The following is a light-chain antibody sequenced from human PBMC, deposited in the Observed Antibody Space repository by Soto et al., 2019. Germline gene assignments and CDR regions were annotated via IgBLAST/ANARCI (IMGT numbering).Light chain of an antibody. CDR2: ATS. Sequence: DIQMTQSPSSLSASVGDRVTITCRASQGIGGDAGWYQQKPGKPPKRLIYATSTLQSGIPSRFSGGGFGTEFTLTISSLQPEDFETYYCVQHNSYPRTFGQGTRVEMK. CDR1: QGIGGD. CDR3: VQHNSYPRT. V-gene: IGKV1-17*01. J-gene: IGKJ1*01.